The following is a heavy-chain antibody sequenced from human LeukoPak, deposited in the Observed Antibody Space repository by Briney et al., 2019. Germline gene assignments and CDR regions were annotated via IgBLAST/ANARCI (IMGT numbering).Heavy chain of an antibody. V-gene: IGHV3-48*02. Sequence: GSLRLSCAASGFTFSSYSVNWVRQAPGKGLEWVSYISSSSSTIYYADSVKGRFTISRDNAKNSLYLQMNSLRDEDTAVYYCARAASSGGFLNYFDYWGQGTLVTVSS. CDR2: ISSSSSTI. D-gene: IGHD2-15*01. CDR1: GFTFSSYS. J-gene: IGHJ4*02. CDR3: ARAASSGGFLNYFDY.